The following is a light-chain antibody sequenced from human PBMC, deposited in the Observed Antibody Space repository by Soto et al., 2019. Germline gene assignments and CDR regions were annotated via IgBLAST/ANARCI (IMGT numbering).Light chain of an antibody. Sequence: EIVLTQSPGTLSLSPGEGATLSCRASQSVSSSYLAWYQQKPGQAPSLLIYAASSRATGVPDRFSGSGSGTDFTLTISRLEPEDFAVYYCQQYGSSPRTFGQGTKVEIK. CDR3: QQYGSSPRT. J-gene: IGKJ1*01. V-gene: IGKV3-20*01. CDR2: AAS. CDR1: QSVSSSY.